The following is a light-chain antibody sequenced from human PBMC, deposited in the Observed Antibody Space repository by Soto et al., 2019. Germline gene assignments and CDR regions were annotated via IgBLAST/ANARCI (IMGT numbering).Light chain of an antibody. CDR1: QSVSSY. CDR3: QQRSNWPLT. CDR2: DAS. J-gene: IGKJ4*01. V-gene: IGKV3-11*01. Sequence: IVLTQSPAPLSLFPGERATLSFRASQSVSSYLAWYQQKPGQAPRLLIYDASNRATGIPARFSGSGSGTDFTLTISSLEPEDFAVYYCQQRSNWPLTFGGGTKVDIK.